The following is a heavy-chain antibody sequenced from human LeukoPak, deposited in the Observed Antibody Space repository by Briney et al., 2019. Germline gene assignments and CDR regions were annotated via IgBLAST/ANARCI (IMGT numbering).Heavy chain of an antibody. CDR2: IIPIFGTA. Sequence: ASVKVFCEASGGTFSSYTISWVRQAPGQGLEWMGGIIPIFGTANYAHTFQGRVTITTDESTSTAYMALSSLRSEDTAVYYCASCGNSTAQFDSRGQGTLVTVYS. V-gene: IGHV1-69*05. CDR3: ASCGNSTAQFDS. J-gene: IGHJ4*02. D-gene: IGHD4-23*01. CDR1: GGTFSSYT.